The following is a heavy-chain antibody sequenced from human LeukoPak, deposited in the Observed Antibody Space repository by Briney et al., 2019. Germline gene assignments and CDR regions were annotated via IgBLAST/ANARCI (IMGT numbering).Heavy chain of an antibody. J-gene: IGHJ4*02. CDR2: ISGSTGRT. CDR1: GFTFSSYG. Sequence: QSGGSLRLSCAASGFTFSSYGMSWVRQAPGKGLEWVSAISGSTGRTYYADSVKGRFTISRDNSKNTLYLQMNSLRAEDTAVYYCARVLHKRNYDSSVYYRYWGQGTLVTVSS. CDR3: ARVLHKRNYDSSVYYRY. V-gene: IGHV3-23*01. D-gene: IGHD3-22*01.